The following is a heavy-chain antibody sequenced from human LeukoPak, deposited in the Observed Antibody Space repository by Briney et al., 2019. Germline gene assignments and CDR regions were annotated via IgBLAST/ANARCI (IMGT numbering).Heavy chain of an antibody. Sequence: KPSETLSLTCTVSGGSISSYYWSWIRQPAGKGLEWIGRIYTSGSTNYNPSLKSRVTMSVDTSKNQFSLKLSSVTAADTAVYYCARVRDGYNNDAFDIWGQGTMVTVSS. V-gene: IGHV4-4*07. CDR3: ARVRDGYNNDAFDI. CDR2: IYTSGST. D-gene: IGHD5-24*01. CDR1: GGSISSYY. J-gene: IGHJ3*02.